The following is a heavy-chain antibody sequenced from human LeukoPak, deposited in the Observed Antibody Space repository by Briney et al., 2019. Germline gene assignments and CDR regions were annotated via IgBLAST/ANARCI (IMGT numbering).Heavy chain of an antibody. J-gene: IGHJ5*02. Sequence: GGSLRLSCAASGFTFSSYEMNWVRQAPGKGLEWVSHISSSGSTIYYADSVKGRFTISRDNAKNSLYLQMNSLRVEDTAVYYCARDGADNWFDPWGQGTLVTVSS. CDR3: ARDGADNWFDP. D-gene: IGHD3-16*01. CDR2: ISSSGSTI. CDR1: GFTFSSYE. V-gene: IGHV3-48*03.